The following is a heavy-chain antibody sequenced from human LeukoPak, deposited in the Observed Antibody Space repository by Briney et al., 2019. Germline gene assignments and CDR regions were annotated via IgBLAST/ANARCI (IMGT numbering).Heavy chain of an antibody. CDR2: ISYDGGNK. V-gene: IGHV3-30-3*01. CDR1: GFTFSSYA. D-gene: IGHD3-10*01. CDR3: ARARVLLGDYDAFDI. J-gene: IGHJ3*02. Sequence: PGRSLRLSCAASGFTFSSYAMHWVRQAPGKGLEWVAVISYDGGNKYYADSVKGRFTISRDNSKNTLYLQMNSLRAEDTAVYYCARARVLLGDYDAFDIWGQGTMVTVSS.